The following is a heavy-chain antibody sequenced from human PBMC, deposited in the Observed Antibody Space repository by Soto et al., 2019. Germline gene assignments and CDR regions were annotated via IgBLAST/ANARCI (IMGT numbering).Heavy chain of an antibody. CDR1: GASISSGGYY. CDR3: ARDGSGSYYNVRNWFDP. J-gene: IGHJ5*02. D-gene: IGHD3-10*01. V-gene: IGHV4-31*03. Sequence: TLSLSCTVSGASISSGGYYGSWIRQHPGKGLEWIGYIYYSGSTYYNPSLKSRVTISVDTSKNQFSLKLSSVNAADTAVYYCARDGSGSYYNVRNWFDPWGQGTLVTVSS. CDR2: IYYSGST.